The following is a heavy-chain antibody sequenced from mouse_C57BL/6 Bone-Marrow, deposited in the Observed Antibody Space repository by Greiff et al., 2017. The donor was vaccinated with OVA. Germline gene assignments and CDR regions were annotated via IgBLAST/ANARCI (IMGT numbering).Heavy chain of an antibody. Sequence: QVQLQQPGAELVKPGASVKLSCKASGYTFTSYWMHWVKQRPGQGLEWIGMIHPNSGSTNYNEKFKSKATLTVDKSSSTAYMQLSSLTSEDSAVYYCARDYGSSHWYVDVWGTGTTVTVSS. J-gene: IGHJ1*03. CDR2: IHPNSGST. D-gene: IGHD1-1*01. CDR1: GYTFTSYW. CDR3: ARDYGSSHWYVDV. V-gene: IGHV1-64*01.